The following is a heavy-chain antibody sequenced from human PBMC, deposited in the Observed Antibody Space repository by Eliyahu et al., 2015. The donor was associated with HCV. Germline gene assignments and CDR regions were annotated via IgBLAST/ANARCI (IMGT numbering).Heavy chain of an antibody. CDR3: ASGGGGIAVTGTGGWFDP. Sequence: QVQLQESGPGLVKPSETLSLTCTVXGCSXTTYYRXWXRQPPGKGLEXXGYXHYRGSTNYNPSLTRRVTISIDTSKNQFSLNLTSVTAADTAMYYCASGGGGIAVTGTGGWFDPWGQGTLATVSS. D-gene: IGHD6-19*01. J-gene: IGHJ5*02. CDR2: XHYRGST. CDR1: GCSXTTYY. V-gene: IGHV4-59*01.